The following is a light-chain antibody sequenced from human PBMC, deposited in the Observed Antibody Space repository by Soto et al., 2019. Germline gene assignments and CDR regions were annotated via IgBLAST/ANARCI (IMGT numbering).Light chain of an antibody. CDR3: QQYGSSPPYT. CDR1: RSFASSY. CDR2: AAS. J-gene: IGKJ2*01. Sequence: EIVLTQSPGTLSLSPGERATLSCRASRSFASSYLAWYQQKPGQAPRFLIYAASTRATGIPDRFSGRGSGTDFTLTISKLEPEDFAVYYCQQYGSSPPYTFGQGTKLDIK. V-gene: IGKV3-20*01.